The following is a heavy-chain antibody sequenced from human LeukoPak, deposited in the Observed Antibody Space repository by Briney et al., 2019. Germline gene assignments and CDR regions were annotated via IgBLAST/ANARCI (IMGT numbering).Heavy chain of an antibody. CDR1: GFTFGINY. J-gene: IGHJ4*02. D-gene: IGHD3-10*01. Sequence: GGSLRLSCATSGFTFGINYMNWVRQAPGRGPEWISYISGNGGDIAYADSVKGRFTISRDNAKSFLYLQMNSLRVEDTAVYHSVRQTGIVGGQWGQGTLIAVSS. CDR2: ISGNGGDI. CDR3: VRQTGIVGGQ. V-gene: IGHV3/OR16-9*01.